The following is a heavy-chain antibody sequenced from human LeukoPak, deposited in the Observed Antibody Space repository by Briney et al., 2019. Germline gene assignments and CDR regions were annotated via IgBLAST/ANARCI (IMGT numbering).Heavy chain of an antibody. V-gene: IGHV3-23*01. Sequence: GGSLRLSCAVSGFPFSSHAMSWVRQTPERGLEWVSATSGSGRTTYYAESVEGRFTISRDTSTDTLFLQLSSLRAEDTAVYYCAKTQSGTYSYFDHWGQGALVTVSS. CDR1: GFPFSSHA. CDR3: AKTQSGTYSYFDH. D-gene: IGHD1-26*01. J-gene: IGHJ4*02. CDR2: TSGSGRTT.